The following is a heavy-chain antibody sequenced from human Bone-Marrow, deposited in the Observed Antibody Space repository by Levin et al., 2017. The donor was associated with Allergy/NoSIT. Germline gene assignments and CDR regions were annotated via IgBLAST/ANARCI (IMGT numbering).Heavy chain of an antibody. CDR1: GGSISSSNW. CDR2: IYHSGST. D-gene: IGHD3-10*01. V-gene: IGHV4-4*02. Sequence: PSETLSLTCAVSGGSISSSNWWSWVRQPPGKGLEWIGEIYHSGSTNYNPSLKSRVTISVDKSKNQFSLKLSSVTAADTAVYYCARLDFGEHYYYYYMDVWGKGTTVTVSS. CDR3: ARLDFGEHYYYYYMDV. J-gene: IGHJ6*03.